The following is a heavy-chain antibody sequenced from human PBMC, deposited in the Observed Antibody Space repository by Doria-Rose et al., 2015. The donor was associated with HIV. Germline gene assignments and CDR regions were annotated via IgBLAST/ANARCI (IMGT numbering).Heavy chain of an antibody. CDR2: ISWDSGAK. D-gene: IGHD3-3*01. CDR3: AKAPIIGPKYYFYMDV. J-gene: IGHJ6*03. CDR1: GFSFESYA. V-gene: IGHV3-9*01. Sequence: VQLVQSGGGLVQPGRSLRLSCVGSGFSFESYAMHWVRLAPGKGLGWVAGISWDSGAKGNADSVEGRFTISRDNAKKSVYLEMRSLRPEDTAFYYCAKAPIIGPKYYFYMDVWGKGTSVIVSS.